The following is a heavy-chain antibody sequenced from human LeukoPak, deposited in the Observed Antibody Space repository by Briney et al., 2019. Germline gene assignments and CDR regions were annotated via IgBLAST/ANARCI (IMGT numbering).Heavy chain of an antibody. CDR3: ASTAHRPYGMEV. J-gene: IGHJ6*02. Sequence: SETLSLTCTVSGGSISSYYWSWIRQPPGKGLEWIGYIYYSGSTNYNPSLKSRVTISVDTSKNQFSLKLSSVTAADTAVYYCASTAHRPYGMEVWGQGTTVTVSS. CDR1: GGSISSYY. CDR2: IYYSGST. V-gene: IGHV4-59*01.